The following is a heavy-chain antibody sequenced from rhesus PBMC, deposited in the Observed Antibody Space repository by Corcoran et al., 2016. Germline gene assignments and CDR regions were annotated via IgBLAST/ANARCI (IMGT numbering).Heavy chain of an antibody. V-gene: IGHV2-95*01. CDR3: ARVLTSLDS. CDR1: GFSISTTGPG. J-gene: IGHJ6*01. CDR2: IYWNDSQ. Sequence: QVTLKESGPALVKPTQTLTLTCTFSGFSISTTGPGVGWIRQPPGKALEWLASIYWNDSQYYSTSLKSRLTISKDTSKNQVVLTMTNMDPVDTATYYCARVLTSLDSWGQGVVVTVSS.